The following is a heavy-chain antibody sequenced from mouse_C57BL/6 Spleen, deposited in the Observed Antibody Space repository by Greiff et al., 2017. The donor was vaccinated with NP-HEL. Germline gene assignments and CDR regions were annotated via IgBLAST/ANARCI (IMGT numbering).Heavy chain of an antibody. V-gene: IGHV10-3*01. CDR2: LRSKSSNYAT. CDR1: GFTFNTYA. Sequence: EVHLVESGGGLVQPKGSLKLSCAASGFTFNTYAMHWVRQAPGKGLEWVARLRSKSSNYATYYADSVKDRFTISRDDSQSMLYLQMNNLKTEDTAMYYCVRQGNYYGSSYDWYFDVWGTGTTVTVSS. CDR3: VRQGNYYGSSYDWYFDV. D-gene: IGHD1-1*01. J-gene: IGHJ1*03.